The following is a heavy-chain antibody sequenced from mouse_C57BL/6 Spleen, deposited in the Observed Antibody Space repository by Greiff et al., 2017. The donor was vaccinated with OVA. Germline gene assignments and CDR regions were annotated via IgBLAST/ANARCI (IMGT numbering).Heavy chain of an antibody. V-gene: IGHV10-1*01. CDR3: VRHDGNYLYCDY. CDR1: GFSFNTYA. CDR2: IRSKSNNYAT. D-gene: IGHD2-1*01. Sequence: DVKLVESGGGLVQPKGSLKLSCAASGFSFNTYAMNWVRQAPGKGLEWVARIRSKSNNYATYYADSVKDRFTISRDDSESMLYLQMNNLKTEDTAMYYCVRHDGNYLYCDYWGQGTTLTVSS. J-gene: IGHJ2*01.